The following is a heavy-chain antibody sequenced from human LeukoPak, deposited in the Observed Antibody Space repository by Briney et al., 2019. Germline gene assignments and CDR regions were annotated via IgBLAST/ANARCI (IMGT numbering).Heavy chain of an antibody. J-gene: IGHJ6*02. CDR1: GGTFSSYA. CDR2: IIPIFGTA. V-gene: IGHV1-69*05. Sequence: SVKVSCKASGGTFSSYAISWVRQAPGQGLEWMGGIIPIFGTANYAQKFQGRVTITTDESTSTAYLELSSLRSEDTAVYYGARPLVTLKDYYYGMDVWGQGTTVTVSS. CDR3: ARPLVTLKDYYYGMDV. D-gene: IGHD5-18*01.